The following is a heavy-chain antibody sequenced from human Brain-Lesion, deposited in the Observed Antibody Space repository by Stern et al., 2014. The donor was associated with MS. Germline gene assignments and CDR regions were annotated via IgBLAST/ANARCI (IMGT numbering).Heavy chain of an antibody. CDR3: VAGAQLLL. Sequence: EVQLVESGGGLVKSGGSLRLSCAASGFTFSQAWMGWVRQVPGKGLEWVGHIKSRTDGGTANYAASVKDRFNVSRDNSANMLDLQMNSLAIQDTGVYYCVAGAQLLLWGQGTLVTLSS. V-gene: IGHV3-15*01. J-gene: IGHJ4*02. CDR1: GFTFSQAW. D-gene: IGHD1-1*01. CDR2: IKSRTDGGTA.